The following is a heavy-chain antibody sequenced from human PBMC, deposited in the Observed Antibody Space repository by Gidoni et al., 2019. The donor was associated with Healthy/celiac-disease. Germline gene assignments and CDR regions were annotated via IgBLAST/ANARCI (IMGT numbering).Heavy chain of an antibody. Sequence: QVQLQQWGAGLLKPSETLSLTCAVYGGSFSGYYWSWIRQPPGKGLEWIGEINHSGSNHYNPSLKSRVTISVDTSKNQFSLKLSSVTAADTAVYYCARGPYCSGGSCYSSLGYWGQGTLVTVSS. CDR2: INHSGSN. D-gene: IGHD2-15*01. V-gene: IGHV4-34*01. CDR3: ARGPYCSGGSCYSSLGY. CDR1: GGSFSGYY. J-gene: IGHJ4*02.